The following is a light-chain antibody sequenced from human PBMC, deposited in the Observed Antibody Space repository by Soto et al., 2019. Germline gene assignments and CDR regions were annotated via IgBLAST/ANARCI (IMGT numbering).Light chain of an antibody. J-gene: IGLJ1*01. CDR2: DVT. Sequence: QSALTQPASVSGSPGQSITISCTGTSSDVGAYNSVSWFQQHPGKAPKLMIYDVTNRPSGVSNRFSGSKSGNTASLTISGLQAEDEADYYCNSYTISSTRPDVFGTGTKLTVL. CDR3: NSYTISSTRPDV. V-gene: IGLV2-14*01. CDR1: SSDVGAYNS.